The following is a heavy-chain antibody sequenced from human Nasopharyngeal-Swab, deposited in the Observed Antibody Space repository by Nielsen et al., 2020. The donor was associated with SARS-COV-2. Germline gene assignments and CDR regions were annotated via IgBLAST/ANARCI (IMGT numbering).Heavy chain of an antibody. J-gene: IGHJ3*02. CDR2: IYYSGST. Sequence: SETLSLTCTVSGGSISSGGYYWIWIRQHPGKGLEWIGYIYYSGSTYYNPSLKSRVTISVDTPKNQFSLKLSSVTAADTAVYYCARAMIVVVINAFDIWGQGTMVTVSS. CDR1: GGSISSGGYY. V-gene: IGHV4-31*03. D-gene: IGHD3-22*01. CDR3: ARAMIVVVINAFDI.